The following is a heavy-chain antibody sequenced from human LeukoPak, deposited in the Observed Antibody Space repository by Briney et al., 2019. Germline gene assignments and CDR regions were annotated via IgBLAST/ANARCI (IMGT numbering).Heavy chain of an antibody. CDR3: ARHPRITDAFDI. J-gene: IGHJ3*02. CDR2: IYYSGKT. CDR1: GGSISSSSYY. D-gene: IGHD1-14*01. Sequence: PSETLSLTCTVSGGSISSSSYYWGWIRQPPGKGLEWIGNIYYSGKTYYNASLKSRVTISVDTSKNQFSLKLTSVTAADTAVYYCARHPRITDAFDIWGQGTMVTVSS. V-gene: IGHV4-39*01.